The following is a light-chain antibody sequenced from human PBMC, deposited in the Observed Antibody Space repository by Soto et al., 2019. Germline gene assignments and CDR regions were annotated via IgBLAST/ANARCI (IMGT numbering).Light chain of an antibody. CDR2: GAS. Sequence: DIPLTQSPPTLSAPVGDRVTITCRASQSIRYYLAWYQQMPGKAPKLLIYGASSLQSGVPSRFSGSGSGTEFTLTISSLQPDDFATYFCQHHNSYSQTFGQGTKVEIK. CDR1: QSIRYY. J-gene: IGKJ1*01. V-gene: IGKV1-5*01. CDR3: QHHNSYSQT.